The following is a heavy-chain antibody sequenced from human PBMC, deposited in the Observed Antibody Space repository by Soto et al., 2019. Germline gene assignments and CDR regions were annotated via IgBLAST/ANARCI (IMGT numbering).Heavy chain of an antibody. CDR1: GYTFTSYY. CDR2: INPSGGST. Sequence: ASVKVSCKASGYTFTSYYMHWVRQAPGQGLEWMGIINPSGGSTSYAQKFQGRVTMTRDTSTSTVYMELSSLRSEDTAVYYCARDQVAAAGTGQNHYYYYGMDVWGQGTTVTFSS. V-gene: IGHV1-46*01. CDR3: ARDQVAAAGTGQNHYYYYGMDV. J-gene: IGHJ6*02. D-gene: IGHD6-13*01.